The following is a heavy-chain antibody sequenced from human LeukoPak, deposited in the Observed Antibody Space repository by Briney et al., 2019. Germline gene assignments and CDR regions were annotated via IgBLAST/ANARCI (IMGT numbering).Heavy chain of an antibody. D-gene: IGHD1-26*01. J-gene: IGHJ4*02. CDR2: IGGSDSST. Sequence: GGSLRLSCAASGFTFSSYAMSWVRQAPGKGLEWVSTIGGSDSSTYYADSVRGRFTISRDNSKNTVFLQMNSLRVEDTAIYYCAKDQDVYSGSQSWGQGTLVTVSS. CDR3: AKDQDVYSGSQS. V-gene: IGHV3-23*01. CDR1: GFTFSSYA.